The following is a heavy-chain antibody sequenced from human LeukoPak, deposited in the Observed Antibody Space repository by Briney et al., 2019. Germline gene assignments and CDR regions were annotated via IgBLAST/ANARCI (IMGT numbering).Heavy chain of an antibody. Sequence: GGSLRLSCAASGFSFSSYWMSWIRQAPGKGLEWVANIKTDGGEIYYVDSVKGRFTISRDNAKNSLYLQMNSLRAEDTAVYYCARASNYVAYYYYYMDVWGKGTTVTVSS. D-gene: IGHD4-11*01. CDR2: IKTDGGEI. J-gene: IGHJ6*03. CDR1: GFSFSSYW. CDR3: ARASNYVAYYYYYMDV. V-gene: IGHV3-7*04.